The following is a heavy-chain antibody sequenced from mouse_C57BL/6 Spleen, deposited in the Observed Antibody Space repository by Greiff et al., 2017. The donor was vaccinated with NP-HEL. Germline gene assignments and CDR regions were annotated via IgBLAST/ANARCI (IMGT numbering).Heavy chain of an antibody. J-gene: IGHJ2*01. D-gene: IGHD2-2*01. CDR2: IHPSDSDT. CDR1: GYTFTSYW. V-gene: IGHV1-74*01. CDR3: AIDPIYYGYEDYFGY. Sequence: QVQLQQPGAELVKPGASVKVSCKASGYTFTSYWMHWVKQRPGQGLEWIGRIHPSDSDTNYNQKFKGKATLTVDKSSSTAYMQLSSLTSEDSAVDYWAIDPIYYGYEDYFGYWGQGTTLTVSS.